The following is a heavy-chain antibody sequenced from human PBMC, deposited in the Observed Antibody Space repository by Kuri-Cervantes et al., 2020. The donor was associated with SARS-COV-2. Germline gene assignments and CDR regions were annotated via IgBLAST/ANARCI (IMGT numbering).Heavy chain of an antibody. CDR1: GYTFTSYG. CDR2: INPNSGGT. V-gene: IGHV1-2*02. D-gene: IGHD2-2*01. J-gene: IGHJ3*02. CDR3: ARAWEVVVVPAAIADDAFDI. Sequence: ASLKVSCKASGYTFTSYGINWVRQAPGQGLEWMGWINPNSGGTNYAQKFQGRVTMTRDTSVSTAYMELSRLRSDDTAVYSCARAWEVVVVPAAIADDAFDIWGQGTMVTVSS.